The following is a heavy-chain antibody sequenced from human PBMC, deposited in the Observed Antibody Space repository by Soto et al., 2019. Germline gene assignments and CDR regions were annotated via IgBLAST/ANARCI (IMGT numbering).Heavy chain of an antibody. CDR1: GGTFSSYA. CDR3: ARERVPAAIRMAYYYGMDV. D-gene: IGHD2-2*02. V-gene: IGHV1-69*13. Sequence: SVKVSCKASGGTFSSYAISWVRQAPGQGLEWMGGIIPIFGTANYAQKFQGRVTITADESTSTAYMELSSLRSEDTAVYYCARERVPAAIRMAYYYGMDVWGQGTTVTVSS. J-gene: IGHJ6*02. CDR2: IIPIFGTA.